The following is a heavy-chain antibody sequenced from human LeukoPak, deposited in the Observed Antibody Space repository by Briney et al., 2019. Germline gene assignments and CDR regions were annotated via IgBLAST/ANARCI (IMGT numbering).Heavy chain of an antibody. CDR1: GYTFSTYG. CDR3: ARDRTATTNDYGDYVHFDY. Sequence: ASVKVSCKASGYTFSTYGISWVRQAPGQGLEWMGWISAYNGNTNYAQKLQGRVTMTTDTSTSTAYMELRSLRSDDTAVYYCARDRTATTNDYGDYVHFDYWGQGTLVTVSS. D-gene: IGHD4-17*01. CDR2: ISAYNGNT. J-gene: IGHJ4*02. V-gene: IGHV1-18*01.